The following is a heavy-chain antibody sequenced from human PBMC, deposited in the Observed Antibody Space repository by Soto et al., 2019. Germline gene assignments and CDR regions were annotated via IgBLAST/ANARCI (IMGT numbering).Heavy chain of an antibody. D-gene: IGHD4-4*01. V-gene: IGHV3-21*01. CDR1: GFTFSSYS. CDR2: ISSSSSYI. CDR3: ARSYSNPYYYGMDV. Sequence: EVQLVESGGGLVKPGGSLRLSCAASGFTFSSYSMIWVRQAPGKGLEWVSSISSSSSYIYYADSVKGRFTISRDNAKNSLYLQMNSLISDDTAVYYCARSYSNPYYYGMDVWGQGTTVTVSS. J-gene: IGHJ6*02.